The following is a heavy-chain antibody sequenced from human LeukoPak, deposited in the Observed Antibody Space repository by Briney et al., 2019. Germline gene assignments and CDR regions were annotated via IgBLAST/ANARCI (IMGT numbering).Heavy chain of an antibody. Sequence: GGSLRLSCAASGFTFDDYTTYCVRQPPGKGLEWVSLLTWNADRTYYADSVKGRFTISRDNSKNSLYLQMNSLKIEDTALYYCGRDIAVGATGGALDYWGQGTLVTVSS. CDR2: LTWNADRT. CDR1: GFTFDDYT. CDR3: GRDIAVGATGGALDY. V-gene: IGHV3-43*01. J-gene: IGHJ4*02. D-gene: IGHD2-15*01.